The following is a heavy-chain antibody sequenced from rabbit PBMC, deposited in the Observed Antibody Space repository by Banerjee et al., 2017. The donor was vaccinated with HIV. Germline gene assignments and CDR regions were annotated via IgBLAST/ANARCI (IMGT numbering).Heavy chain of an antibody. Sequence: QSLEESGGDLVKPGASLTLTCTASGFSFSSSYWICWVRQAPGKGLEWIACIWTSGDGTVYASWAKGRFTISKTSSTTVTLQMTSLTAADTATYFCARPPYSGTSVSGLDLWGPGTLVTVS. J-gene: IGHJ4*01. CDR3: ARPPYSGTSVSGLDL. CDR2: IWTSGDGT. CDR1: GFSFSSSYW. V-gene: IGHV1S40*01. D-gene: IGHD4-1*01.